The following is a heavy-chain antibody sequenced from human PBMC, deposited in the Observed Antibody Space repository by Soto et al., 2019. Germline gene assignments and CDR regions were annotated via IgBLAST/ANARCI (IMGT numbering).Heavy chain of an antibody. CDR3: ARGCEQQLRNWYFDL. CDR1: GYTFTGYY. J-gene: IGHJ2*01. V-gene: IGHV1-2*04. Sequence: ASVKVSCKASGYTFTGYYMHWVRQAPGQGLEWMGWINPNSGGTNYAQKFQGWVTMTRDTSISTAYMELSRLRSDDTAVYYCARGCEQQLRNWYFDLWGRGTLVTVSS. D-gene: IGHD6-13*01. CDR2: INPNSGGT.